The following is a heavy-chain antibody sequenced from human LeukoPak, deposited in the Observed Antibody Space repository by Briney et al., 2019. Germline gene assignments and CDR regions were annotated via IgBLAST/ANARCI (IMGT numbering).Heavy chain of an antibody. V-gene: IGHV3-74*01. CDR1: GFTFSSDW. J-gene: IGHJ4*02. D-gene: IGHD4-11*01. CDR3: ARDRGDSNYYFDY. CDR2: INHNGVSR. Sequence: GGSLRLSCAASGFTFSSDWMHWVRQAPGEGLVWVSRINHNGVSRAYADFVKGRFTISRDDARGTVYLQMDSLSADDTAVYYCARDRGDSNYYFDYWGQGTLVTVSS.